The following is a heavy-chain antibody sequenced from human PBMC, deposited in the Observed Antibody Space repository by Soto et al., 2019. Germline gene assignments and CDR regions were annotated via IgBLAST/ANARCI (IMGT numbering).Heavy chain of an antibody. CDR1: GGSISSYY. J-gene: IGHJ3*02. CDR2: IYYSGST. Sequence: QVQLQESGPGLVKPSETLSLTCTVSGGSISSYYWSWIRQPPGKGLEWIGYIYYSGSTNYNPSLSSRVTISVDTSKNPFSMKLSSVTAADTAVYYWARGRGGWLINQPLNAFDIWGQGTMVTVSS. D-gene: IGHD2-2*01. CDR3: ARGRGGWLINQPLNAFDI. V-gene: IGHV4-59*01.